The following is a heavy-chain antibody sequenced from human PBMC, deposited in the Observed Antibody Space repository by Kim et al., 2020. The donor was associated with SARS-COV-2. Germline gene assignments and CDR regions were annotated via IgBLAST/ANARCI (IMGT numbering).Heavy chain of an antibody. J-gene: IGHJ5*02. Sequence: GGSLRLSCTGSGFPFGTHGMHWVRQAPGKGLEWIAYISSSSTVMSYADSVKGRFSISRDNDKNSMYLQMKNLRDEDTAVYYCAREVVISFLWFDLWGQGT. CDR3: AREVVISFLWFDL. CDR2: ISSSSTVM. CDR1: GFPFGTHG. V-gene: IGHV3-48*02. D-gene: IGHD3-22*01.